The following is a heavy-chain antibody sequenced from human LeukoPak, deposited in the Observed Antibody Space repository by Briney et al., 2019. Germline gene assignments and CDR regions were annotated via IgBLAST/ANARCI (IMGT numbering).Heavy chain of an antibody. J-gene: IGHJ5*02. Sequence: GGSLRLSCAASGFTFSNYRMHWVRQAPGKGVVWVSRINSEGINTSYADSVKGRFTISRDNAKNTLNLQRNSLRAEDTAVYYCARDLGQYYDTSDNWFDPWGQGTLVTVSS. CDR3: ARDLGQYYDTSDNWFDP. D-gene: IGHD3-22*01. CDR2: INSEGINT. V-gene: IGHV3-74*01. CDR1: GFTFSNYR.